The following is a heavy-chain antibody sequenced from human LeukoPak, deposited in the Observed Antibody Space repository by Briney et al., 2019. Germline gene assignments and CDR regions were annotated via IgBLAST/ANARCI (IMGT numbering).Heavy chain of an antibody. CDR2: INPSGGST. CDR1: GYTFTSYY. J-gene: IGHJ4*02. V-gene: IGHV1-46*01. Sequence: ASVKVSCKASGYTFTSYYMHWVRQAPGQGLEWMGIINPSGGSTSYAQKFQGRVTMTRDTSTSTVYMELSSLKSEDTAVYYCARDDTTYPFDYWGQGTLVTVSS. D-gene: IGHD1-1*01. CDR3: ARDDTTYPFDY.